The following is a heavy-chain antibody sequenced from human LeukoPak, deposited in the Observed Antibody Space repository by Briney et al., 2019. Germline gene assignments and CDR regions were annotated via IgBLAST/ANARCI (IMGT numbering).Heavy chain of an antibody. D-gene: IGHD3-22*01. J-gene: IGHJ3*02. Sequence: GGSLRLSCAASGFTFSSYSMNWVRQAPGKGLEWVSSISSSSSYIYYADSVKVRFTISRDNAKNSLYLQMNSLRAEDTAVYYCARLANYYDSSGDGFDIWGQGTMVTVSS. V-gene: IGHV3-21*01. CDR3: ARLANYYDSSGDGFDI. CDR1: GFTFSSYS. CDR2: ISSSSSYI.